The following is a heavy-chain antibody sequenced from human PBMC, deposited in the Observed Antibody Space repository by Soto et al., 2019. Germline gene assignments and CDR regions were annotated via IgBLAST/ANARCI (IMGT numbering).Heavy chain of an antibody. CDR1: GYTLTELS. V-gene: IGHV1-24*01. Sequence: ASVKVSCKVSGYTLTELSIHWVRQAPGEGLEWMGGFDLENGETIYAQRFQGRVTMTEESSADTPYMELSSLRSEDTAVYYCAIEIRRSTQCDHWGQGTMVTVSS. CDR2: FDLENGET. J-gene: IGHJ4*02. D-gene: IGHD6-13*01. CDR3: AIEIRRSTQCDH.